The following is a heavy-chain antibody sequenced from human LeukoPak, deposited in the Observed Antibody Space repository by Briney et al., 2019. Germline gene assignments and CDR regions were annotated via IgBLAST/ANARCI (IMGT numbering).Heavy chain of an antibody. D-gene: IGHD5-12*01. CDR3: GRVRTGNTGSPEYFED. J-gene: IGHJ1*01. CDR1: GGSISSYY. Sequence: SETLSLTCPVSGGSISSYYWSWIRQPPGKGLEWIGYLLYSGNTNSSPSLKSRVTILADTSKNQFSLRLNSVTAADTAVYFCGRVRTGNTGSPEYFEDWGQGTLVTVSS. CDR2: LLYSGNT. V-gene: IGHV4-59*01.